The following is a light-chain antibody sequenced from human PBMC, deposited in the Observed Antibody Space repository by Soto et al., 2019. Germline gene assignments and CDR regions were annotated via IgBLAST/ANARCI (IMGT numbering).Light chain of an antibody. V-gene: IGKV3-15*01. CDR1: QSISSS. CDR3: QQYNDWPPLT. CDR2: GAS. Sequence: EIVMTQSPATLSVSPGDSATLSCRASQSISSSLAWYQQKPGQAPRLLIYGASTRATGIPARFSGSGSGTEFTLTISSLQSEDFAVYYCQQYNDWPPLTFGQGTKVAIK. J-gene: IGKJ1*01.